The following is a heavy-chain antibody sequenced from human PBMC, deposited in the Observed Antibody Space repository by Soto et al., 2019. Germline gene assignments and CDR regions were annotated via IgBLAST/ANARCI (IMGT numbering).Heavy chain of an antibody. V-gene: IGHV4-4*02. J-gene: IGHJ4*02. CDR3: ARDGYGDLQSFDY. Sequence: SETLSLTCAVSSGSISSSNWWSWVRQPPGKGLEWIGEIYHSGSTNYNPSLKSRVTISVDKSKNQFSLKLSSVTAADTVVYYCARDGYGDLQSFDYWGQGTLVTVSS. CDR1: SGSISSSNW. CDR2: IYHSGST. D-gene: IGHD4-17*01.